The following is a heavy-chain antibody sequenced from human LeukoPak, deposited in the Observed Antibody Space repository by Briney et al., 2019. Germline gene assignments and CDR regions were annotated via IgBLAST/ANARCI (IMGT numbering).Heavy chain of an antibody. V-gene: IGHV3-21*01. CDR2: ISSSSSYI. D-gene: IGHD3-22*01. CDR3: AREGYDSSTTFDY. Sequence: GGSLRLSCAASGFTFSSYSMNWVRQAPGKGLEWVSSISSSSSYIYYADPVKGRFTISRDNAKNSLYLQMNSQRAEDTAVYYCAREGYDSSTTFDYWGQGTLVTVSS. J-gene: IGHJ4*02. CDR1: GFTFSSYS.